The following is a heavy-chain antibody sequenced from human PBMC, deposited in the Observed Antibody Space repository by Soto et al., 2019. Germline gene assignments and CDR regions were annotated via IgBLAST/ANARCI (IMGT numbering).Heavy chain of an antibody. D-gene: IGHD2-15*01. V-gene: IGHV4-34*01. Sequence: PSETLSLTCAVYGGAFRGYYWSWIRQPPGKGREWLGEINDSGSTNYNPSLKSRVTISLDTSKKEISLRLSSVTAADTAVYYCARERGRYCSGESCYPFGPWGQGALVT. J-gene: IGHJ5*02. CDR3: ARERGRYCSGESCYPFGP. CDR2: INDSGST. CDR1: GGAFRGYY.